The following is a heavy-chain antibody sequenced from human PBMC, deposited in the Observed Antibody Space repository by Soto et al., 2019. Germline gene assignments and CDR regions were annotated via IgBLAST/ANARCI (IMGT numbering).Heavy chain of an antibody. V-gene: IGHV3-30*18. CDR2: ISYDGSNK. J-gene: IGHJ4*02. D-gene: IGHD6-13*01. Sequence: QVQLVESGGGVVQPGRSLRLSCAASGFTFSSYGMHWVRQAPGKGLEWVAVISYDGSNKYYADSVKGRFTISRDNSKNTLYLQMNSLRAKDTAVYYCAKSAHPIAAAGLFDYWGQGTLVTVSS. CDR3: AKSAHPIAAAGLFDY. CDR1: GFTFSSYG.